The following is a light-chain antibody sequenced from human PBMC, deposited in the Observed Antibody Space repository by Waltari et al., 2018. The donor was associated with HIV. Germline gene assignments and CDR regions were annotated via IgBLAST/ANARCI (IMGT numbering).Light chain of an antibody. Sequence: QSALPPPASLSLSPGQSITISCTATSSDVGGFTYVSWYHHHPGKAPKRMTYNVRNRPLGVSTRFTGCKSGNTASLTNCGVRAEDEADYFCSSYTSSRAPYSVLGSRNEVTVL. V-gene: IGLV2-14*03. J-gene: IGLJ1*01. CDR1: SSDVGGFTY. CDR3: SSYTSSRAPYSV. CDR2: NVR.